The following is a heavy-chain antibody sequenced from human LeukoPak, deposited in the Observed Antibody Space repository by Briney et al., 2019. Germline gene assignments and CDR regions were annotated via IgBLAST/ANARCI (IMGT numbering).Heavy chain of an antibody. CDR2: VSISSGTI. J-gene: IGHJ4*02. CDR1: GFTFSGHN. D-gene: IGHD1-26*01. Sequence: GGSLRLSCAASGFTFSGHNMNWVRQAPGKGLEWISFVSISSGTIYYADSVNGRFRISRDNAKSSLDLEMNSLRAEDTAVYYCARDAPYHWGQGTLVTVSS. V-gene: IGHV3-48*04. CDR3: ARDAPYH.